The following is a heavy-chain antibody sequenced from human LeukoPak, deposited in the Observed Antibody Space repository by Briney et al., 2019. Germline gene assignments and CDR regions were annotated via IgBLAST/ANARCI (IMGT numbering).Heavy chain of an antibody. CDR3: AGSSHQRNWFDP. CDR1: GYTFTSDY. J-gene: IGHJ5*02. D-gene: IGHD1-26*01. Sequence: ASVKVSCKASGYTFTSDYMNWVRQAPGKGLEWMGIVHSSGGVIRYAQEFQGGVTVTRDTSTSTVYMELSSLRSEDTAVYYCAGSSHQRNWFDPWGQGTLVIVSS. CDR2: VHSSGGVI. V-gene: IGHV1-46*01.